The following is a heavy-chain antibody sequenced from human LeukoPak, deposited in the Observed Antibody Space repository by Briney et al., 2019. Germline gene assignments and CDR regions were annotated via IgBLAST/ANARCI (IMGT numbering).Heavy chain of an antibody. CDR1: GGTFSSYA. D-gene: IGHD3-10*01. J-gene: IGHJ3*02. V-gene: IGHV1-69*13. Sequence: GASVKVSCKASGGTFSSYAISWVRQAPGQGLEWMGGIIPIFGTANYAQKFQGRVTITADESTSTAYMELSSLRSEDTAVYYCARGLTDYFDAFDIWGQGTMVTASS. CDR3: ARGLTDYFDAFDI. CDR2: IIPIFGTA.